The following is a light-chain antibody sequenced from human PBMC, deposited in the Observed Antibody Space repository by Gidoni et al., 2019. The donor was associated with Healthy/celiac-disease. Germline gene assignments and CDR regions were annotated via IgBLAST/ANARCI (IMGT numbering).Light chain of an antibody. J-gene: IGKJ1*01. CDR3: QQYNSYPWT. Sequence: DFPMTQSPSTLSASVGDRVTITCRASQSISSWLAWYQQKPGKAPKLLIYKASSLESGVPSRFSGSGSGTEFTLTISSLQPDDFATYYCQQYNSYPWTFXQXTKVEIK. V-gene: IGKV1-5*03. CDR2: KAS. CDR1: QSISSW.